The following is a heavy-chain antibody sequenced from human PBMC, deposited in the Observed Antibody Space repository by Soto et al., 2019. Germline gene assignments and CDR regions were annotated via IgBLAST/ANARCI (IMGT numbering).Heavy chain of an antibody. CDR3: AREKADFGGNSTYFDY. Sequence: SVKVSCKASGGIFPNYAFSWVRQAPGQGLEWMGGIIPIFGTANYAQKFQGRVTITADESTTTAYMDLSSLTSEDTAVYYCAREKADFGGNSTYFDYWGQGTLVTVSS. J-gene: IGHJ4*02. CDR2: IIPIFGTA. CDR1: GGIFPNYA. D-gene: IGHD2-21*02. V-gene: IGHV1-69*13.